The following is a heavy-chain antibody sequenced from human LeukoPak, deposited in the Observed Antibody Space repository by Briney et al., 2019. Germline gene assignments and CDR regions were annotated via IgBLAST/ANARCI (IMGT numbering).Heavy chain of an antibody. CDR2: IRYDGSNK. J-gene: IGHJ4*02. V-gene: IGHV3-30*02. CDR3: ARILGFPSYFDY. Sequence: GGSLRLSCAASGFTFSSDGMHWVRQAPGKGLEWVAFIRYDGSNKYYADSVKGRFTISRDNAKNSLYLQMHSLRAEDTAVYYCARILGFPSYFDYWGQGTLVTVSS. D-gene: IGHD3-10*01. CDR1: GFTFSSDG.